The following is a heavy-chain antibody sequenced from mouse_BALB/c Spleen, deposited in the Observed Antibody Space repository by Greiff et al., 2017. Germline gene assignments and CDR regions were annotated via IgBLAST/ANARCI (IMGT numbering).Heavy chain of an antibody. CDR1: GYTFTSYY. J-gene: IGHJ1*01. CDR3: TRGGYGTPYWYFDV. V-gene: IGHV1S81*02. Sequence: QVQLKESGAELVKPGASVKLSCKASGYTFTSYYMYWVKQRPGQGLEWIGEINPSNGGTNFNEKFKSKATLTVDKSSSTAYMQLSSLTSEDSAVYYCTRGGYGTPYWYFDVWGAGTTVTVSS. CDR2: INPSNGGT. D-gene: IGHD2-2*01.